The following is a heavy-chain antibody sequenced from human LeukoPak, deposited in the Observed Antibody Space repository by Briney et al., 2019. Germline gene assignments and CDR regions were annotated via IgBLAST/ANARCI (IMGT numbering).Heavy chain of an antibody. CDR2: INSDGSST. D-gene: IGHD7-27*01. J-gene: IGHJ6*02. CDR3: AKDVGNDLGPDYCYGMDV. CDR1: GFTFSSYW. Sequence: PGGSLRLFCAASGFTFSSYWMHWVRQAPGKGLVWVSRINSDGSSTSYADSVKGRFTISRDKAKNTLYLQMNSLRAEDTAVYYCAKDVGNDLGPDYCYGMDVWGQGTTVTVSS. V-gene: IGHV3-74*01.